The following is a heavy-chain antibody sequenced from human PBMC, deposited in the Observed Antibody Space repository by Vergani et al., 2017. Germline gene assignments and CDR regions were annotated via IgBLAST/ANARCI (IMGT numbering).Heavy chain of an antibody. D-gene: IGHD6-6*01. Sequence: QVQLQESGPGLVKPSQTLSLTCTVSGGSISSSSYYWGWIRQPPGKGLEWIGSIYYSRSTYYNPSLKSRVTISVDTSKNQFSLKLSSVTAADTAVYYCAREYSSSVGFLAYWGQGTLVTVSS. CDR2: IYYSRST. V-gene: IGHV4-39*07. CDR1: GGSISSSSYY. CDR3: AREYSSSVGFLAY. J-gene: IGHJ4*02.